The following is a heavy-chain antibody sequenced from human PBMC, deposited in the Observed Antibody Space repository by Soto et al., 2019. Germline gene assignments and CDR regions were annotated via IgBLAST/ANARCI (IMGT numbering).Heavy chain of an antibody. D-gene: IGHD2-2*01. V-gene: IGHV4-34*01. CDR1: GGSFSGYY. J-gene: IGHJ6*02. CDR2: INHSGST. Sequence: SETLSLTCAVYGGSFSGYYWSWIRQPPGKGLEWIGEINHSGSTNYNPSLKSRVTISVDTSKNQFSLKLSSVTAADAAVYYCAREVVPAILTYYYYGMDVWGQGTTVTVSS. CDR3: AREVVPAILTYYYYGMDV.